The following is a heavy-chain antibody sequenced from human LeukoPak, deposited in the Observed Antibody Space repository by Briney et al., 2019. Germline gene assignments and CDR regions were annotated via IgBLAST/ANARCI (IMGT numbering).Heavy chain of an antibody. CDR3: ASQVVQYSSGWPTPDY. V-gene: IGHV1-2*02. J-gene: IGHJ4*02. Sequence: ASVKVSCKASGYTFTGYYMHWVRQAPGQGLEWMGWINPNSGGTNYAQKFQGRVTMTRDTSISTAYMELSRLRSDDTAVYYCASQVVQYSSGWPTPDYWGQGTLVTVSS. CDR2: INPNSGGT. CDR1: GYTFTGYY. D-gene: IGHD6-19*01.